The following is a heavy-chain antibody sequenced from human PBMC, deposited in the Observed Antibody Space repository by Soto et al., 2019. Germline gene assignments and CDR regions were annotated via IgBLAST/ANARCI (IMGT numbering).Heavy chain of an antibody. J-gene: IGHJ6*02. CDR3: ARNLGDGMGV. Sequence: SLKISWKGSGDMFSNYWIGWVRKMPGKGLERMGSINPSDSYTKYSPSFEVHVTISVDKSITTAHLQWSSLKASDTARYYCARNLGDGMGVSVQGATDTV. V-gene: IGHV5-10-1*01. CDR2: INPSDSYT. CDR1: GDMFSNYW. D-gene: IGHD3-16*01.